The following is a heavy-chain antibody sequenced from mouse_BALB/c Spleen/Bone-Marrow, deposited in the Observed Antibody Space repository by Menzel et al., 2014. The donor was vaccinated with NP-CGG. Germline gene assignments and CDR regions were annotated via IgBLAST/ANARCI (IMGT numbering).Heavy chain of an antibody. V-gene: IGHV5-6-4*01. CDR2: ISSGGSYT. J-gene: IGHJ4*01. Sequence: EVKVEESGGGLVKPGGSLKLSCAASGFTFSSYTMSWVRQTPEKRLEWVATISSGGSYTYYPDSVKGRFTISRDNAKNTLYLQMSSLKSEDTAMYYCTRDGEGNYDYAMDYWGQGTSVTVSS. D-gene: IGHD2-1*01. CDR1: GFTFSSYT. CDR3: TRDGEGNYDYAMDY.